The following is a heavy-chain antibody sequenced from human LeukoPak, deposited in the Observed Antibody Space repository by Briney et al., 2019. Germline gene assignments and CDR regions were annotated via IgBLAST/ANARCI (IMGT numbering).Heavy chain of an antibody. CDR2: MNPNSGNT. CDR3: ARGAYCTNGVCYTDYFDY. V-gene: IGHV1-8*01. Sequence: ASVKVSCKASGYTFTSYDIHWVRQATGQGLEWMGWMNPNSGNTGYAQKFQGRVTMTRNTSISTAYMELSSLRSEDTAVYYCARGAYCTNGVCYTDYFDYWGQGTLVTVSS. CDR1: GYTFTSYD. J-gene: IGHJ4*02. D-gene: IGHD2-8*01.